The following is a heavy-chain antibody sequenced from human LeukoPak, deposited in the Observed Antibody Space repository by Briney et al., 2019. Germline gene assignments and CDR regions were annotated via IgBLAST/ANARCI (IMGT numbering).Heavy chain of an antibody. J-gene: IGHJ4*02. D-gene: IGHD3-16*01. CDR3: ARDNDSRDPPHFDY. CDR2: IYYSGST. CDR1: GGSISSSNYY. Sequence: SETLSLTCTVSGGSISSSNYYWGWIRQPPGKGLEWIGSIYYSGSTYYNPSLKSRVTISVDKSKNQFSLKLNSVTAADTAVYYCARDNDSRDPPHFDYWGQGTLVTVSS. V-gene: IGHV4-39*07.